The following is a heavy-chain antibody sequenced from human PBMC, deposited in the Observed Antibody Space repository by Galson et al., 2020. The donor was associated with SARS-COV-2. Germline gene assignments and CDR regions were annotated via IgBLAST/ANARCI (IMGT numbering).Heavy chain of an antibody. J-gene: IGHJ4*02. D-gene: IGHD6-19*01. CDR1: GFTFDDYA. CDR2: ISWNSDRA. Sequence: GGSLRLSCVVAGFTFDDYAMHWVRQVPGKGLEWVAGISWNSDRAGYADSVKGRFTISRDNAQNSLYMQMDGWRPKDTALYFCAKGTNSVPFQTPFDDWGQGTLVTVSS. CDR3: AKGTNSVPFQTPFDD. V-gene: IGHV3-9*01.